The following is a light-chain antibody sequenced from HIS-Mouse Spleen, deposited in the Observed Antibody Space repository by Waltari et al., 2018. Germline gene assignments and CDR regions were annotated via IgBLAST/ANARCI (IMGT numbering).Light chain of an antibody. CDR3: QQYYSFPYT. J-gene: IGKJ2*01. CDR2: AAS. V-gene: IGKV1D-8*02. Sequence: AIWMTQSPSLLSASTGDRVTISCRMSQGMSSYLAWYQQKPGKAPELLIYAASTLQSGVPSTCIGSGSGTDFALTISCLQSEDYATYYCQQYYSFPYTCGQGTKLGIK. CDR1: QGMSSY.